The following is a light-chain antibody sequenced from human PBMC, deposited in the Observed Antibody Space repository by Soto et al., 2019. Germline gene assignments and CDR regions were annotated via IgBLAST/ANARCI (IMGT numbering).Light chain of an antibody. J-gene: IGLJ1*01. CDR1: TGPVTIGHY. CDR2: DTA. CDR3: LLSYRGDYV. V-gene: IGLV7-46*01. Sequence: QAVVTQEPSLTVSPRGKFILTCASTTGPVTIGHYPYWFQQKPGQAPRPLVYDTANIFSWTPVRFSVSLVGGKAALTLSGAQPEDEAVYYCLLSYRGDYVFGPGTKVTVL.